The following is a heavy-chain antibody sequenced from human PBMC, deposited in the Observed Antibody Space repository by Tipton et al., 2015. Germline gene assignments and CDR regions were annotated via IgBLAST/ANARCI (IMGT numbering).Heavy chain of an antibody. V-gene: IGHV4-39*07. CDR3: ARDGATYSSFDH. D-gene: IGHD4/OR15-4a*01. CDR1: GASVSSSSFY. CDR2: LFHSGSP. J-gene: IGHJ4*02. Sequence: TLSLTCTVSGASVSSSSFYWGWIRQPPGKGLEWIGSLFHSGSPYYNPSLKSRVTMSVDTSKNQFSLRLSSVTAADTAVYYCARDGATYSSFDHWGQGTLVTVSP.